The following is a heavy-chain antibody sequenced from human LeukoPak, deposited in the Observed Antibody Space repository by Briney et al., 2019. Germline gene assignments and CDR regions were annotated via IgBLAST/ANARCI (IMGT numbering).Heavy chain of an antibody. CDR2: IIPIFGTA. V-gene: IGHV1-69*05. D-gene: IGHD4-17*01. CDR1: GGTFSSYA. J-gene: IGHJ4*02. CDR3: ARGGMVTVTTTGNFDY. Sequence: SVKVSCKASGGTFSSYAISWVRQAPGQGLEWVGGIIPIFGTANYAQKFQGRVTITTAESTSTAYMELSSLRSEDTAVYYCARGGMVTVTTTGNFDYWGQGTLVTVSS.